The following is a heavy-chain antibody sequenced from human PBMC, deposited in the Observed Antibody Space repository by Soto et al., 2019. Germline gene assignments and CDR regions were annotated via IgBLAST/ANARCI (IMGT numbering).Heavy chain of an antibody. V-gene: IGHV3-23*01. CDR2: ISGSGDST. J-gene: IGHJ4*02. CDR3: ARNGVDTALVSDFDY. D-gene: IGHD5-18*01. CDR1: GFTFSTYA. Sequence: VQVLESGGGLVQPGGSLRLSCAASGFTFSTYAMSWVRQAPGKGLYWVSVISGSGDSTDYADSVKGRFTISRDNSKNTLYLQMNSLRAEDTAVYYCARNGVDTALVSDFDYWGQGTLVTVSS.